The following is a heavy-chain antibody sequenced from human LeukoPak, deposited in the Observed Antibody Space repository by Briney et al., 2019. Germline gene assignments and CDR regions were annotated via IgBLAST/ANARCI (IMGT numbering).Heavy chain of an antibody. D-gene: IGHD3-10*01. CDR1: GSTFNTYG. CDR3: ARGYYGTGKFDY. CDR2: TWYDGSIR. J-gene: IGHJ4*02. Sequence: GGSLRLSCGASGSTFNTYGIHWVRQAPGKGLEWVAVTWYDGSIRYYADSVKGRFSISRDNIKNTVYLQMNSLRAEDTAVYYCARGYYGTGKFDYWGQGTLVTVSS. V-gene: IGHV3-33*01.